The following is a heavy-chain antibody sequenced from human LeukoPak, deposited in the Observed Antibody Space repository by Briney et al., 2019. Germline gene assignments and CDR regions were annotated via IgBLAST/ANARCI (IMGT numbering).Heavy chain of an antibody. V-gene: IGHV3-48*02. CDR3: ARKVAAAGSYAFDI. Sequence: GGSLRLSCAASGFTFSSYSMNWVRQAPGKGLEWVSYISSSSSTIYYADSVKGRFTISRDNAKNSLYLQMNSLRDEDTAVYYCARKVAAAGSYAFDIWGQGTMVTVSS. D-gene: IGHD6-13*01. CDR1: GFTFSSYS. J-gene: IGHJ3*02. CDR2: ISSSSSTI.